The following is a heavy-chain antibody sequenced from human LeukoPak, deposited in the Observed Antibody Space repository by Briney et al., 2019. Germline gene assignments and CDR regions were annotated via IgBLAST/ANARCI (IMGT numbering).Heavy chain of an antibody. Sequence: SETLSLTCTVSGASITSYYWSWIRQPPGKGLEWIGFFSYSGSANYNPSLKSRVTISVDTSKNQFSLSLTSVTAADTAVYYCARVEWFGELSPFDIWGQGTMVTVSS. D-gene: IGHD3-10*01. CDR3: ARVEWFGELSPFDI. J-gene: IGHJ3*02. CDR2: FSYSGSA. V-gene: IGHV4-59*08. CDR1: GASITSYY.